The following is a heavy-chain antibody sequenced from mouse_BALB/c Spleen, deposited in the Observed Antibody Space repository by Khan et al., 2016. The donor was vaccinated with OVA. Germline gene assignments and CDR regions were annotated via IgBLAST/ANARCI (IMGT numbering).Heavy chain of an antibody. J-gene: IGHJ2*01. Sequence: VQLKQSGPELVKPGASVKISCKASGYSFTGYFMNWVMQSHGKSIEWIGRINPHIGETFYNQKFKGKATLTVAESSSTAHMELRSLASEDSAVYYCARIYGSDFDYWGQGTTLTVSS. D-gene: IGHD1-1*01. CDR3: ARIYGSDFDY. CDR1: GYSFTGYF. CDR2: INPHIGET. V-gene: IGHV1-20*02.